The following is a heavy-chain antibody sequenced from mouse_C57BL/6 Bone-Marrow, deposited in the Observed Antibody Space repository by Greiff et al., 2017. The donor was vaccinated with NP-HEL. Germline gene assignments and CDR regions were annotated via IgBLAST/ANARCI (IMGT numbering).Heavy chain of an antibody. CDR2: IRSKSNNYAT. J-gene: IGHJ1*03. Sequence: EVKLVESGGGLVQPKGSLKLSCAASGFSFNTYAMNWVRQAPGKGLEWVARIRSKSNNYATYYADSVKDRFTISRDDSESMLYLQMNNLKTEDTAMYYCVSRYYGSSYRYFDVWGTGTTVTVSS. CDR3: VSRYYGSSYRYFDV. D-gene: IGHD1-1*01. V-gene: IGHV10-1*01. CDR1: GFSFNTYA.